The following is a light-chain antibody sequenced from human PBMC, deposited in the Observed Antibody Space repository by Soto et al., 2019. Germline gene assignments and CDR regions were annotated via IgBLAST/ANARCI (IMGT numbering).Light chain of an antibody. CDR3: QRYYTTPYT. CDR1: QSVFHSSSNQNY. Sequence: VLTQSPGTLSLSPGERATLSCRASQSVFHSSSNQNYLAWYQHKPGQPPKLLISWASTRESGVPDRFSGSGSGTDFTLTISSLQAEDVAIYYCQRYYTTPYTFGQGTRVEIK. CDR2: WAS. J-gene: IGKJ2*01. V-gene: IGKV4-1*01.